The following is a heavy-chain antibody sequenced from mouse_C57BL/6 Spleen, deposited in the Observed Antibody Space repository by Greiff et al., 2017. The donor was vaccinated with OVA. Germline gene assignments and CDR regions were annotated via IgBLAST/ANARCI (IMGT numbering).Heavy chain of an antibody. Sequence: VQLQQPGAELVKPGASVKLSCKASGYTFTSYWMQWVKQRPGQGLEWIGEIDPSDSYTNYNQKFKGKATLTVDTSSSTAYMQLSSLSSEDSAVYYCARQLRLRDYYAMDYWGQGTSVTVSS. D-gene: IGHD3-2*02. J-gene: IGHJ4*01. CDR3: ARQLRLRDYYAMDY. V-gene: IGHV1-50*01. CDR1: GYTFTSYW. CDR2: IDPSDSYT.